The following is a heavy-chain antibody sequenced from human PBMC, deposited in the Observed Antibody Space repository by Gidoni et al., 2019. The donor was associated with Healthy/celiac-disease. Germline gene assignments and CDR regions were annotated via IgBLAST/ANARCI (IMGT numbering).Heavy chain of an antibody. V-gene: IGHV1-8*01. CDR3: ATLAARMNYYYYGMDV. Sequence: QVQLVQSGAEVKKPGASVKVSCKASGYTFTSYDINWVRQATGQGLEWMGWMNPNSGNTGYAQKFQGRVTMTRNTSISTAYMELSSLRSEDTAVYYCATLAARMNYYYYGMDVWGQGTTVTVSS. CDR2: MNPNSGNT. J-gene: IGHJ6*02. D-gene: IGHD6-6*01. CDR1: GYTFTSYD.